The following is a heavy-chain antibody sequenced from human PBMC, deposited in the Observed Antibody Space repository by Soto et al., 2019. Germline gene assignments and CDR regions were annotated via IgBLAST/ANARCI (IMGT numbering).Heavy chain of an antibody. CDR3: VRDGTKTLRDWFDP. CDR1: GAYISGFY. D-gene: IGHD1-1*01. J-gene: IGHJ5*02. V-gene: IGHV4-4*07. CDR2: IYATGTT. Sequence: PSETLSLTCPVAGAYISGFYWSWIRKFAGKGLEWIGRIYATGTTDYNPSLKSRVMMSVDTSKKQFSLKLRSVTAADTAVYYCVRDGTKTLRDWFDPWGQGMSVTVSS.